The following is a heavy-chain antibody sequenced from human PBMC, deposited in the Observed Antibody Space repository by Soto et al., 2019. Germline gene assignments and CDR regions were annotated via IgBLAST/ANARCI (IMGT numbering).Heavy chain of an antibody. Sequence: SETLSLTCTVSGGSISSYYWSWIRQPPGKGLEWIGYIYYSGSTNYNPSLKSRVTISVDTSKNQFSLKLSSVTAADTAVYYCARCRMTTVTYVDYWGQGTLVTVSS. CDR1: GGSISSYY. V-gene: IGHV4-59*01. CDR2: IYYSGST. CDR3: ARCRMTTVTYVDY. J-gene: IGHJ4*02. D-gene: IGHD4-17*01.